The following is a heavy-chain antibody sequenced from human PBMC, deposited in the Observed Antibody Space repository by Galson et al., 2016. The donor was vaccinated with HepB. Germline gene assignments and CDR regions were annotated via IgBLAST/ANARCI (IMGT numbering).Heavy chain of an antibody. J-gene: IGHJ4*02. CDR1: GFTFSSYG. CDR3: AKWGGSGYDWARLDY. Sequence: SLRLSCAASGFTFSSYGMHWVRQAPGKGLEWVAVISYAGSNKYYADSVKGRFTISRDNSKNTLYLQMNSLRAEDTAVYYCAKWGGSGYDWARLDYWGQGTLVTVSS. V-gene: IGHV3-30*18. CDR2: ISYAGSNK. D-gene: IGHD5-12*01.